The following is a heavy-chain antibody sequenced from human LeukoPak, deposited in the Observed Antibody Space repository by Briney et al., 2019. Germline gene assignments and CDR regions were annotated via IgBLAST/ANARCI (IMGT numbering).Heavy chain of an antibody. V-gene: IGHV4-59*01. CDR3: ARDRTGEMFWYFDL. J-gene: IGHJ2*01. CDR1: GGSIRSYY. D-gene: IGHD7-27*01. CDR2: IYYTGST. Sequence: ASEPLSLTCTVSGGSIRSYYWSWIRQPPGKGLEYIGYIYYTGSTNYNPSLKSRVTMSLDTSKNQFSLELSSVTAADTAVYYCARDRTGEMFWYFDLWGRGTVVSVPS.